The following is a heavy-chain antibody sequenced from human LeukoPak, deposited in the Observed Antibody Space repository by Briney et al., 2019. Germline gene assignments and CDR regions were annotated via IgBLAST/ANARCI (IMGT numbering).Heavy chain of an antibody. V-gene: IGHV1-8*01. D-gene: IGHD4-17*01. J-gene: IGHJ5*02. CDR1: GYTFTSYD. Sequence: GASVEVSCKASGYTFTSYDINWVRQATGQGLEWMGWMNPNSGYTGYAQKFQGRVTMTRNTSISTAYMELSSLRSEDTAMYYCARGGNGDYDNWFDPWGQGTLVTVTS. CDR2: MNPNSGYT. CDR3: ARGGNGDYDNWFDP.